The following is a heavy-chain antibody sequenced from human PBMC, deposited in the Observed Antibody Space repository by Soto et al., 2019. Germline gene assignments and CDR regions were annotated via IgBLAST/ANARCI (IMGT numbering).Heavy chain of an antibody. D-gene: IGHD2-15*01. Sequence: QVQLVESGGGVVQPGRALRLSCAASGFTFSSSGMHWVSQAPVKGLEWVAGISYDGSNKYYADSVKGRFTISRDHSKNMLYLQMTGLRAEDTAVYYCAKDKVESATPYFDYWGQGTLVTVSS. V-gene: IGHV3-30*18. CDR3: AKDKVESATPYFDY. J-gene: IGHJ4*01. CDR2: ISYDGSNK. CDR1: GFTFSSSG.